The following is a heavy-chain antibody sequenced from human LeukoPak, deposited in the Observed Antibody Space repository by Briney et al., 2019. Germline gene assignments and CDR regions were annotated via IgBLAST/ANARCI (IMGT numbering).Heavy chain of an antibody. CDR1: GFTFSSYA. D-gene: IGHD3-3*01. CDR2: ISGSGGST. V-gene: IGHV3-23*01. J-gene: IGHJ4*02. Sequence: PGGSLRLSCAASGFTFSSYAMTWVRQAPGKGLEWVSAISGSGGSTYYADSVKGRFTISRDNSKNTLYLQMNSLRAEDTAVYYCARDGHYDLWSGPFEGIDYWGQGTLVTVSS. CDR3: ARDGHYDLWSGPFEGIDY.